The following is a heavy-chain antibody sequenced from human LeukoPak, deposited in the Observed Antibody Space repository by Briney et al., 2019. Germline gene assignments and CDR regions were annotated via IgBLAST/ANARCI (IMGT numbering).Heavy chain of an antibody. CDR1: GGSISSYY. CDR2: IYYSGST. J-gene: IGHJ6*02. CDR3: AREAGSYSSSRYYYYYGMDV. V-gene: IGHV4-59*01. Sequence: SETLSLTCTVSGGSISSYYWSWIRQPPGKGLEWIGYIYYSGSTNYNPSLKSRATISVDTSKNQFSLKLSSVTAADTAVYYCAREAGSYSSSRYYYYYGMDVWGQGTTVTVSS. D-gene: IGHD6-6*01.